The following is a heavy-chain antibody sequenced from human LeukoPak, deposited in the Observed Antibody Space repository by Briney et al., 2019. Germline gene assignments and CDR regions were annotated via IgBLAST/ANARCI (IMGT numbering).Heavy chain of an antibody. Sequence: GGSLRLSCAASGFTFSSYAMHWVRQAPGKGLEWVAVISYDGSNKYYADSVKGRFTISRDNSKNTLYLQMNSLRAEDTAVYYCARAGFSYNQGYGDVYYFDYWGQGTLVTVSS. J-gene: IGHJ4*02. V-gene: IGHV3-30-3*01. D-gene: IGHD4-17*01. CDR3: ARAGFSYNQGYGDVYYFDY. CDR1: GFTFSSYA. CDR2: ISYDGSNK.